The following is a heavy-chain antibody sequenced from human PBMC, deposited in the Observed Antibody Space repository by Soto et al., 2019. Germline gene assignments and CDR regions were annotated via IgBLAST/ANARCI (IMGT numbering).Heavy chain of an antibody. V-gene: IGHV3-7*01. J-gene: IGHJ6*02. CDR3: AIRLQLWANYYYYGMDV. CDR1: GFTFSSYW. D-gene: IGHD5-18*01. CDR2: IKQDGSEK. Sequence: GGSLRLSCAASGFTFSSYWMSWVRQAPGKGLEWVANIKQDGSEKYYVDSVKGRFTFSRDNAKNSLYLQMNSLRAEDTAVYYCAIRLQLWANYYYYGMDVWGQGTTVTVSS.